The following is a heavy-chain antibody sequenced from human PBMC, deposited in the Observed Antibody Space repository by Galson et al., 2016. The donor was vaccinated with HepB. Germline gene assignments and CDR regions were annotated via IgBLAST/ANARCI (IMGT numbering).Heavy chain of an antibody. J-gene: IGHJ4*02. Sequence: SLRLSCAVSGFSFGSYAMHWVRQTPAKGLEWVAVISGDGTNKYYADSVKGRFTISRDNAKNSLYLQMNRLRAEDTAVYYCAKKWSYGDYSYFDYWGQGTLVTVSS. CDR3: AKKWSYGDYSYFDY. CDR2: ISGDGTNK. CDR1: GFSFGSYA. D-gene: IGHD4-17*01. V-gene: IGHV3-30*18.